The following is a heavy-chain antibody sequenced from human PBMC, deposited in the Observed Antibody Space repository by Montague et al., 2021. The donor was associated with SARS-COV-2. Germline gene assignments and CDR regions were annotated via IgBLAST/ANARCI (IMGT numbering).Heavy chain of an antibody. D-gene: IGHD3-9*01. J-gene: IGHJ4*02. CDR3: ANRGVRYFDAQGVWYYFDY. CDR2: ISDSGGST. V-gene: IGHV3-23*01. Sequence: LRLSCAASGFTFSSYGMTWVRQAPGKGLEWVSTISDSGGSTYYADSVKGRFTISRDNSKNTLYMQMNSLRAEDTAVYYCANRGVRYFDAQGVWYYFDYWGQGTLVTVSS. CDR1: GFTFSSYG.